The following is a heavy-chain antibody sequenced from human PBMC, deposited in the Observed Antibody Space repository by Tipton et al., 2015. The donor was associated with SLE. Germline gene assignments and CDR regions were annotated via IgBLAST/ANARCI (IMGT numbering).Heavy chain of an antibody. CDR2: IYHSGNT. CDR3: ARAGGGDSNWFDP. J-gene: IGHJ5*02. V-gene: IGHV4-59*12. D-gene: IGHD2-21*01. CDR1: GGSISNYS. Sequence: TLSLTCTVSGGSISNYSWSWIRQPPGNGLEWIGSIYHSGNTYSNPSLKSRVTISVDTSKNQFSLKLSSVTAADTAVYYCARAGGGDSNWFDPWGQGTLVTVSS.